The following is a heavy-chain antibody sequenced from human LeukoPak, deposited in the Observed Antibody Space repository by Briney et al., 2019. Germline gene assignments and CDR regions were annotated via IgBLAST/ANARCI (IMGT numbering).Heavy chain of an antibody. Sequence: ASVKVSCKASGYTFTSYDINWVRQATGQGLEWMGWMNPNSGNTGYAQKFQGRVTMTRDTSISTAYMELSRLRSDDTAVYYCARGPYYYGSGTHVDYWGQGTLVTVSS. CDR2: MNPNSGNT. CDR3: ARGPYYYGSGTHVDY. CDR1: GYTFTSYD. V-gene: IGHV1-8*02. D-gene: IGHD3-10*01. J-gene: IGHJ4*02.